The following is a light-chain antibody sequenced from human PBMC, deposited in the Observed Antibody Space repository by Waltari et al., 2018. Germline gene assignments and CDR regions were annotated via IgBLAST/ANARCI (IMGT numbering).Light chain of an antibody. CDR2: EVN. J-gene: IGLJ2*01. CDR1: NNDIGSYNL. Sequence: QSALTPPASVSGSPGQSITISCTGTNNDIGSYNLFSWYQQHPGKAPKVSIFEVNKRPSGVSNRFSGSKSGNTASLTVSGLHPEDEADYYCCSYAGTPRVVFGGGTKLTVL. CDR3: CSYAGTPRVV. V-gene: IGLV2-23*02.